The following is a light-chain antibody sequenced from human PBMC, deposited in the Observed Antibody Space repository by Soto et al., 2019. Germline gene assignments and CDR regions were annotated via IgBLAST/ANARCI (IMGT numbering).Light chain of an antibody. CDR1: QSVSNN. CDR3: QQYNNWPPWT. V-gene: IGKV3-15*01. J-gene: IGKJ1*01. Sequence: ILMTQSPATLSVSPGERATLSCRASQSVSNNLAWYQQKPGQAPRLLIYDASTRATGIPARFSGSGSGTEFTLTISGLQSADFAVYYCQQYNNWPPWTFGQGTNVEIK. CDR2: DAS.